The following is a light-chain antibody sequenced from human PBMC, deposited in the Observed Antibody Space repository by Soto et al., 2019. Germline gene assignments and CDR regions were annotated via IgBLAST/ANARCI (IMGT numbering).Light chain of an antibody. Sequence: DIQMTQSPSTLSASVGDRVSITCRASQSISSWLAWYQQKPGKAPKVLIYRASALESGVPSRFSGSGSGTEFTLTISSLQPDDFATYYFQQYSSYVYTFGQGTKLEIK. J-gene: IGKJ2*01. CDR2: RAS. V-gene: IGKV1-5*03. CDR3: QQYSSYVYT. CDR1: QSISSW.